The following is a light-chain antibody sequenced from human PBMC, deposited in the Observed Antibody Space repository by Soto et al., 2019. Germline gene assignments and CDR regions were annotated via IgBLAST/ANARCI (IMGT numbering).Light chain of an antibody. CDR2: KAS. CDR3: QQYDSYWT. J-gene: IGKJ1*01. V-gene: IGKV1-5*03. Sequence: DIQMTQSPSTLSASVGDRVTITCRASQSISNWLAWYQQKPGKAPKLLIYKASSLESGVPSRFSGSGSGTEFTLTISSLQPEDFATYYCQQYDSYWTFGQGTKVEI. CDR1: QSISNW.